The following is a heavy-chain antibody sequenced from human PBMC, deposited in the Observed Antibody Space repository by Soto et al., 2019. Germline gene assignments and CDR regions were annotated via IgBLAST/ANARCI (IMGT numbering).Heavy chain of an antibody. CDR2: IYHSGST. Sequence: PSETLSLTCAVSGGSIISGGYSCSCIRQPPWKGLEWIGYIYHSGSTYYNPSLKSRVTISVDRSKNQFSLKLSSVTAADTAVYYCARGDYYDSSGYYGSWFDPWGQGTLVTVSS. CDR3: ARGDYYDSSGYYGSWFDP. J-gene: IGHJ5*02. CDR1: GGSIISGGYS. D-gene: IGHD3-22*01. V-gene: IGHV4-30-2*01.